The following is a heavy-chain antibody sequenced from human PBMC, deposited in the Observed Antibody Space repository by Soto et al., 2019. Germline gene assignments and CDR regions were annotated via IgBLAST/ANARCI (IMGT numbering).Heavy chain of an antibody. CDR1: GYSFATSV. Sequence: QVKLVQSGTEVKKPGASMKVSCKASGYSFATSVISWVRQPPGQGLEWMGWISAYNGNTNFNLKLQDRISMTTNTSTSTADLELRSLRSDDTAVSYCARAGHYYDSSGYVNWGQGTLFTVSS. J-gene: IGHJ4*02. D-gene: IGHD3-22*01. CDR2: ISAYNGNT. CDR3: ARAGHYYDSSGYVN. V-gene: IGHV1-18*01.